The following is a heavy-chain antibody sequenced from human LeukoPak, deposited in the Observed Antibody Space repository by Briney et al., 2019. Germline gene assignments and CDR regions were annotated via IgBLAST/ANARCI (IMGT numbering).Heavy chain of an antibody. CDR2: IRYDGSNK. D-gene: IGHD1-1*01. CDR3: AKDGKNDGLDI. J-gene: IGHJ3*02. Sequence: GGSLRLSCAASGSTFSTYGMHWVRQAPGKGLDWVTFIRYDGSNKYYTDSVKGRFTIPRDNSKNTLHLQMISLRAEDTAVYYCAKDGKNDGLDIWGQGTLVTVSS. CDR1: GSTFSTYG. V-gene: IGHV3-30*02.